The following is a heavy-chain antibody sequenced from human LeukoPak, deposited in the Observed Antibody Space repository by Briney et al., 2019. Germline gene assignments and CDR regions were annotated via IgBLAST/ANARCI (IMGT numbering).Heavy chain of an antibody. CDR3: AKLLYYYDSSQPY. CDR2: ISGSGGST. Sequence: GGSLRLSCAASGFTVSSNYMSWVRQAPGKGLEWVSAISGSGGSTYYADSVKGRFTISRDNSKNTLYLQMNSLRAEDTAVYYCAKLLYYYDSSQPYWGQGTLVTVSS. J-gene: IGHJ4*02. D-gene: IGHD3-22*01. V-gene: IGHV3-23*01. CDR1: GFTVSSNY.